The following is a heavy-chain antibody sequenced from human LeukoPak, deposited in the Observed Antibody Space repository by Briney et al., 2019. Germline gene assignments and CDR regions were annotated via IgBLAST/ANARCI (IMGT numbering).Heavy chain of an antibody. Sequence: GGSLRLSCAASGFTFNSFGIHWVRQAPGKGLEWVAVIYYDGSNNFYSDSVKGRFTISRDNSKNTVFLQMSSLRAEDTAVYYCARGGVAGGMDVWGQGTTVTVSS. CDR1: GFTFNSFG. V-gene: IGHV3-30*12. CDR2: IYYDGSNN. D-gene: IGHD6-19*01. J-gene: IGHJ6*02. CDR3: ARGGVAGGMDV.